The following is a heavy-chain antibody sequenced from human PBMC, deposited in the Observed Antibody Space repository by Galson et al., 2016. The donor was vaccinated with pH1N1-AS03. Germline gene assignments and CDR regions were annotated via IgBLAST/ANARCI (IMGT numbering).Heavy chain of an antibody. CDR3: AKAKGAYSISVIDY. CDR1: GFTFNTCA. V-gene: IGHV3-23*01. CDR2: ISGSGGST. J-gene: IGHJ4*02. Sequence: SLRLSCAVSGFTFNTCAMNWVRQAPGKGLEWVSGISGSGGSTNYADSVKGRFTISRDNSKNMLYLHMSSLRAEDTAVCYCAKAKGAYSISVIDYWGQGTLVTVSS. D-gene: IGHD6-13*01.